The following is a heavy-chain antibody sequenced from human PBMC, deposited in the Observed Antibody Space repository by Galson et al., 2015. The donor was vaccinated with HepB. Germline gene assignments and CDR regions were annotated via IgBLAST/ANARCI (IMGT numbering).Heavy chain of an antibody. CDR2: VYHSGRT. CDR3: ATTTRSGGSLGAFDI. CDR1: GGSISSDYW. V-gene: IGHV4-4*01. Sequence: ETLSLTCPVSGGSISSDYWWNWVRQPPGKGLEWIGEVYHSGRTNYNPSLKSRVTMSVDESNNQFSLMLTSVTAADTALYFCATTTRSGGSLGAFDIWGQGTMVTVSS. D-gene: IGHD2-15*01. J-gene: IGHJ3*02.